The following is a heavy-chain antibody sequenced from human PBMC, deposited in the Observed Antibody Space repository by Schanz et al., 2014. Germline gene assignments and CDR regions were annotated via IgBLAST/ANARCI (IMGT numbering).Heavy chain of an antibody. D-gene: IGHD5-12*01. CDR2: ISAYNGNT. J-gene: IGHJ4*02. CDR3: ARDFSAYVGNYFDY. CDR1: GYTFTSHG. Sequence: QVQLVQSGAEVKKPGASVKVSCKASGYTFTSHGISWVRQAPGQGLEWMGWISAYNGNTNYAQKFQGRVTITADRSTSTAYMELSSLRSEDTAVYYCARDFSAYVGNYFDYWGQGTLVTVSS. V-gene: IGHV1-18*01.